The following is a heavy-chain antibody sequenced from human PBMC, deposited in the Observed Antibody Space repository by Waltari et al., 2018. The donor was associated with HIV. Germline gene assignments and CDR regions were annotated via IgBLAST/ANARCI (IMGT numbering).Heavy chain of an antibody. J-gene: IGHJ4*02. Sequence: QVQLQESGPGLVKPSETLSLMCTVSGGSLGTKFWSWIRQPPGKGLEWIGYVFYSGTTNYNPSLKSRVTISVDTSKNQFSLNLRSVTAADTAVYYCASSRAAAGLDSWGQGTQVTVSS. D-gene: IGHD6-13*01. CDR1: GGSLGTKF. V-gene: IGHV4-59*01. CDR3: ASSRAAAGLDS. CDR2: VFYSGTT.